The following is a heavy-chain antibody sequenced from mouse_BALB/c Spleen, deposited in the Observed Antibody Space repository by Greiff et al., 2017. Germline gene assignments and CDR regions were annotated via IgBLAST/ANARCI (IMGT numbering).Heavy chain of an antibody. CDR2: ISSGGST. CDR3: ARGGELLRLRWYFDV. J-gene: IGHJ1*01. CDR1: GFTFSSYA. V-gene: IGHV5-6-5*01. D-gene: IGHD1-2*01. Sequence: EVKLVESGGGLVKPGGSLKLSCVASGFTFSSYAMSWVRQTPEKRLEWVASISSGGSTYYPDSVKGRFTISRDNARNILYLQMSSLRSEDTAMYYCARGGELLRLRWYFDVWGAGTTVTVSS.